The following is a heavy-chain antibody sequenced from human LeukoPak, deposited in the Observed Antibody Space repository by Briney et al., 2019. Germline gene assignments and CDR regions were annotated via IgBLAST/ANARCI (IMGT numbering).Heavy chain of an antibody. V-gene: IGHV4-34*01. CDR2: INHSGST. Sequence: SETLSLTCAVYGGSFSGYYWSWIRQPPGKGLEWIGEINHSGSTNYNPSLKSRVTISVDTSKNQFSLKLSSVTAADTAVYYCERGGVVPAAMGYYYMDVWGKGTTVTVSS. CDR3: ERGGVVPAAMGYYYMDV. J-gene: IGHJ6*03. D-gene: IGHD2-2*01. CDR1: GGSFSGYY.